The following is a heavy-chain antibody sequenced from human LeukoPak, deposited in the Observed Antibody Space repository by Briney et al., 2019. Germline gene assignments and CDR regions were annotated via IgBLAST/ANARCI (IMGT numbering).Heavy chain of an antibody. J-gene: IGHJ6*03. Sequence: PGRSLRLSCAASGFTFTSYGMHWVRQAPGKGLEWVAVISYDGSNKYYADSVKGRFTISRDNSKNTLYLQMNSLRAEDTAVYYCAKNGYSSYYMDVWGKGTTVTVSS. V-gene: IGHV3-30*18. D-gene: IGHD5-18*01. CDR1: GFTFTSYG. CDR3: AKNGYSSYYMDV. CDR2: ISYDGSNK.